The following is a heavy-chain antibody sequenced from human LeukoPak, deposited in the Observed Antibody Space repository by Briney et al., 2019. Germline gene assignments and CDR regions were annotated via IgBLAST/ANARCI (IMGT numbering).Heavy chain of an antibody. D-gene: IGHD2-15*01. CDR3: ARAKVTIDYYYYMDV. V-gene: IGHV3-74*01. CDR1: GFTFSSYW. CDR2: INSDGSST. Sequence: GGSLRLSCAASGFTFSSYWMHWVRQAPGKGLVWVSRINSDGSSTSYADSVKGRFTISRDNAKNTLYLQMNSLRAEDTAVYYCARAKVTIDYYYYMDVWGKGTTVTVSS. J-gene: IGHJ6*03.